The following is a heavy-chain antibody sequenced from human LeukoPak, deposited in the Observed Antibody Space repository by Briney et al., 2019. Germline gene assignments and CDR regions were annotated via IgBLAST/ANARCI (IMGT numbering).Heavy chain of an antibody. Sequence: GGSLRLSCAASGFTFSSYGMHWVRQAPGKGLEWVAVISYDGSNKYYADSVKGRFTISRDNSKNTLYLQMNNLRAEDTAVYYCARDPRITIFGVVSPADPPSGMDVWGQGTTVTVSS. CDR2: ISYDGSNK. CDR3: ARDPRITIFGVVSPADPPSGMDV. J-gene: IGHJ6*02. D-gene: IGHD3-3*01. CDR1: GFTFSSYG. V-gene: IGHV3-30*03.